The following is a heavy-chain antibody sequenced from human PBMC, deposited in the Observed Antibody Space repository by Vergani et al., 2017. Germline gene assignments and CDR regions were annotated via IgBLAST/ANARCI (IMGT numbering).Heavy chain of an antibody. J-gene: IGHJ3*01. CDR2: IYTSGST. Sequence: QVQLQESGPGLVKPSQTLSLTCTVSGGSISSGSYYWSWIRQPAGKGLEWIGRIYTSGSTNYNPSLKSRVTISVDTSTTQFSLKLSSVTAADTAVYYCARGGGTAYYYDSSGYYPWGQGTMVTVSS. CDR3: ARGGGTAYYYDSSGYYP. V-gene: IGHV4-61*02. D-gene: IGHD3-22*01. CDR1: GGSISSGSYY.